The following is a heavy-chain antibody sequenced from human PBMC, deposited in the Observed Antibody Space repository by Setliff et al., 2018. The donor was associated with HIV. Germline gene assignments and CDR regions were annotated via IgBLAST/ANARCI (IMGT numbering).Heavy chain of an antibody. Sequence: LRLSCAASGSTFSRHWMSWVRQAPGKGLEWVASIKDDGREEDYADSVKGRFTISRDNAKNSLFLQMDSLRAEDTAVYYCARCLNTEYWSGYSPFDYWGLGSLVTVSS. CDR1: GSTFSRHW. D-gene: IGHD3-3*01. CDR2: IKDDGREE. CDR3: ARCLNTEYWSGYSPFDY. V-gene: IGHV3-7*03. J-gene: IGHJ4*02.